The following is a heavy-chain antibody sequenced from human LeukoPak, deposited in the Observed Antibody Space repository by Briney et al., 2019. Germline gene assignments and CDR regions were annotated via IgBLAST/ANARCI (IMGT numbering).Heavy chain of an antibody. CDR1: GGSISSGSYY. CDR2: IYTSGST. Sequence: SSQTLSLTCTVSGGSISSGSYYWSWIRQPAWKGLEWIGRIYTSGSTNYNPSLNSRVTISVDTSKNQFSLKLSSVTAADTVVHAGASLRYFDWSYMMDAFDIWGQGTMVTVSS. J-gene: IGHJ3*02. V-gene: IGHV4-61*02. CDR3: ASLRYFDWSYMMDAFDI. D-gene: IGHD3-9*01.